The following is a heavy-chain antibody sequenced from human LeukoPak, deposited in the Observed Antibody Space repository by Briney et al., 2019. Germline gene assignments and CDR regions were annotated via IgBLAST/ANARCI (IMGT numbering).Heavy chain of an antibody. Sequence: GGSLRLSCAASGFTFSSYAMSWVRQAPGKGLEWVSAISGSGGSTYYADSVKGRFTISRDNSKNTLYLQMNSLRAEDTAVYYCAKRPVYDSSGSVRDYWGQGTLVTVSS. CDR3: AKRPVYDSSGSVRDY. J-gene: IGHJ4*02. CDR2: ISGSGGST. V-gene: IGHV3-23*01. CDR1: GFTFSSYA. D-gene: IGHD3-22*01.